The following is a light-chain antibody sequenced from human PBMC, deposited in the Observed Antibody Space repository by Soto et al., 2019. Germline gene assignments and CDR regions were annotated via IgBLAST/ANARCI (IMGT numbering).Light chain of an antibody. CDR1: QSVSSSY. CDR3: QQYDSSPLT. J-gene: IGKJ1*01. Sequence: EIVLTQSPGTLSLSPGERATLSCRASQSVSSSYLAWYQQKPGQAPRLLIYRTSNRATGIPDRFSGSGSGTDFTLTISRLGPEDLAVYWCQQYDSSPLTVGQGTKVEIK. V-gene: IGKV3-20*01. CDR2: RTS.